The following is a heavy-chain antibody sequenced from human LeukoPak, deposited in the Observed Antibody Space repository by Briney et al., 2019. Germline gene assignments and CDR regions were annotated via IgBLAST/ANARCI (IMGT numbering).Heavy chain of an antibody. CDR1: GFTFSSYG. CDR3: ARPTRILYEDDAFDI. V-gene: IGHV3-30*02. D-gene: IGHD2-15*01. Sequence: GGSLRLSCAASGFTFSSYGMNWVRQAPGKGLEWVAFIRDGSNKYYADSVKGRFTISRDNSKNTLYLQMNSLRAEDTAVYYCARPTRILYEDDAFDIWGQGTMVTVSS. CDR2: IRDGSNK. J-gene: IGHJ3*02.